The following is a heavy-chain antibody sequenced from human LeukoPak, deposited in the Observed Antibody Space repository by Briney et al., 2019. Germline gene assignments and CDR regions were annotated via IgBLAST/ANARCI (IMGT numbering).Heavy chain of an antibody. CDR3: AKVVWFGELLMGGFDY. CDR2: ISGSGGST. Sequence: GGSLRLSCAASGFTFSSYAMSWVRQAPGKGLEWVSAISGSGGSTYYADSGKGRFTISRDNSKNTLYLQMNSLRAEDTAVYYCAKVVWFGELLMGGFDYWGQGTLVTVSS. D-gene: IGHD3-10*01. J-gene: IGHJ4*02. V-gene: IGHV3-23*01. CDR1: GFTFSSYA.